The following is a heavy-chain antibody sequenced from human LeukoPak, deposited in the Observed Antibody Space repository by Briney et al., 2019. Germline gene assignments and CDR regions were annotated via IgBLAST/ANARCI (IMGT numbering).Heavy chain of an antibody. Sequence: PGGSLRLSCAASGFTFSSYGMSWVRQAPGKGLEWVSAISGSGGSTYYADSVKGRFTISRDNSKNTLYLRMNSLRAEDTAVYYCAKESGYSYGYYFDYWGQGTLVTVSS. CDR2: ISGSGGST. V-gene: IGHV3-23*01. CDR1: GFTFSSYG. CDR3: AKESGYSYGYYFDY. D-gene: IGHD5-18*01. J-gene: IGHJ4*02.